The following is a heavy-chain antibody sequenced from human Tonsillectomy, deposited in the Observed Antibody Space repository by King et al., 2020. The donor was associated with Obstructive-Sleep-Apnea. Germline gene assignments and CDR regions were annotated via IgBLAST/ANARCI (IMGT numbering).Heavy chain of an antibody. CDR1: GFTFSSYA. CDR2: LSGSGATT. CDR3: AKDRTLYGSGSYSYFDY. V-gene: IGHV3-23*04. D-gene: IGHD3-10*01. Sequence: QLVQSGGGLVQPGGSLRLSCAASGFTFSSYAMTWVRQAPGKGLEWVSGLSGSGATTYYADSVKGRFTLARDNSKNTLYLHMDSLRAEDTAIYYCAKDRTLYGSGSYSYFDYWGQGILVTVSS. J-gene: IGHJ4*02.